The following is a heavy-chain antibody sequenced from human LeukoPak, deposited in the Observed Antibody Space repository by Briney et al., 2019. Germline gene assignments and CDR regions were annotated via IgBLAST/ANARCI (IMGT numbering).Heavy chain of an antibody. CDR3: AREGCSSTSCFYYYYYYMDV. J-gene: IGHJ6*03. Sequence: SETLSLTCTVSGYSISRGYYWGWIRQPPGKGVEWIWGIYHSGNTFYNPSLNSPLTISVNTPKHQYSLKLTSVTAAGTAVYYCAREGCSSTSCFYYYYYYMDVWGKGTTVTVSS. CDR2: IYHSGNT. V-gene: IGHV4-38-2*02. D-gene: IGHD2-2*01. CDR1: GYSISRGYY.